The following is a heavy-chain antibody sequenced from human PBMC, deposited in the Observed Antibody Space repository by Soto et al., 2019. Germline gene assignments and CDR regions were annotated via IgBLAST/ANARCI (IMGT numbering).Heavy chain of an antibody. Sequence: PSETLSLTCNVSGGSISSGGYYWSWIRQHPGKGLEWIGYIYYSGSTYYNPSLKSRVTISVDTSKNQFSLKLSSVTAADTAVYYCARVFGFGGMDVWGRGTTVTVSS. J-gene: IGHJ6*02. CDR2: IYYSGST. CDR3: ARVFGFGGMDV. CDR1: GGSISSGGYY. D-gene: IGHD3-10*01. V-gene: IGHV4-31*03.